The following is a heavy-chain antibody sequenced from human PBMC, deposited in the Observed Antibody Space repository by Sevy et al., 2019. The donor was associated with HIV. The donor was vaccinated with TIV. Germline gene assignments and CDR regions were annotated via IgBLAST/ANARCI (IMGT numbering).Heavy chain of an antibody. D-gene: IGHD3-10*01. Sequence: SGTLSLTCTVSGGSISSGTYYWTWIRQPAGKGLEWIGRIYTSGITNYNPSLKSRVTISLDTSKNQFSLNLSSVTAADTAVYYCARYYYGSGKYYFDYWGQGTLVTVSS. CDR3: ARYYYGSGKYYFDY. CDR1: GGSISSGTYY. J-gene: IGHJ4*02. V-gene: IGHV4-61*02. CDR2: IYTSGIT.